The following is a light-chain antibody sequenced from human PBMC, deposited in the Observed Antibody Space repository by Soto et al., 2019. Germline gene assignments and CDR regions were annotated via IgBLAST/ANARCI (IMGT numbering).Light chain of an antibody. J-gene: IGKJ2*01. V-gene: IGKV1-33*01. Sequence: DIQMTQSPSSLSASVGDRVTITCQASQDISKYLHWYQQKAGKAPKLLIFDASKLGTGVPSRFSGSGSGTDFTFTISSLQPEDVATYHCQQYDNLPYTFGQGTKLEIK. CDR3: QQYDNLPYT. CDR2: DAS. CDR1: QDISKY.